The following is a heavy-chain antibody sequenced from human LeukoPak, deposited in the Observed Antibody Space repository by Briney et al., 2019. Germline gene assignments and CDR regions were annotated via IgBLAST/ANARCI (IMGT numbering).Heavy chain of an antibody. CDR3: AKGRYGYNWYYFDV. CDR2: LSGGGGST. Sequence: GSLRLSCVPSGFVFRNYAMRWVRPAPGRGLEWVSGLSGGGGSTFYAESVKGRFTVSRDNSKNTLYLQMNSLRAEDTAVYYCAKGRYGYNWYYFDVWGRGTLVTVSS. V-gene: IGHV3-23*01. CDR1: GFVFRNYA. J-gene: IGHJ4*02. D-gene: IGHD1-1*01.